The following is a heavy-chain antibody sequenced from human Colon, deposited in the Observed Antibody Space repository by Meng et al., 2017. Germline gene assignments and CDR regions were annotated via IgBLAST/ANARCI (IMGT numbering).Heavy chain of an antibody. Sequence: QVQMVQSGSAMKKPGASVRISCKTSGYSFTFFAMNWVRQAPGRGLEWMGWSNKKTEHPTYDEDFTGRFVFSFDTSATTAYLEINSLRPDDTDVYYCAREGGDSYIDHWGQGTLVTVSS. CDR3: AREGGDSYIDH. D-gene: IGHD3-16*01. V-gene: IGHV7-4-1*02. J-gene: IGHJ4*02. CDR1: GYSFTFFA. CDR2: SNKKTEHP.